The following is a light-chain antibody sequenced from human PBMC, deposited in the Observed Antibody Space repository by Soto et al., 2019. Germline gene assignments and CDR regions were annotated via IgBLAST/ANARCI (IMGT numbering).Light chain of an antibody. CDR3: QQYGSSQGVLT. CDR1: QSVSSSF. Sequence: EIVLTQSPGTLSLSPGERATLSCRASQSVSSSFLAWYQQKPGQAPRLLIYAASSRATGIPDRFSGSGSGKALSCTISRLGPEDFAVYYCQQYGSSQGVLTFGGVTKVEIK. J-gene: IGKJ4*01. V-gene: IGKV3-20*01. CDR2: AAS.